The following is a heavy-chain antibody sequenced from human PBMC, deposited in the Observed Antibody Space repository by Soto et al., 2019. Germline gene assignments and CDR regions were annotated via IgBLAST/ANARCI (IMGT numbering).Heavy chain of an antibody. CDR1: GGSISSGGYY. CDR2: IYYSGST. Sequence: PSETLSLTCTVSGGSISSGGYYWSWIRQHPGKGLERIGYIYYSGSTYYNPSLKSRVTISVDTSKNQFSLKLSSVTAADTAVYYCARRRRGEVGATHYYYGMDVWGQGTTVTVSS. D-gene: IGHD1-26*01. V-gene: IGHV4-31*03. CDR3: ARRRRGEVGATHYYYGMDV. J-gene: IGHJ6*02.